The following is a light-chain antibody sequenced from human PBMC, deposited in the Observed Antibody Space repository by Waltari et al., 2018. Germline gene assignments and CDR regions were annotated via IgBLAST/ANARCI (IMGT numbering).Light chain of an antibody. V-gene: IGKV3-15*01. Sequence: IAMTQSPATLSVSPGEGATLSCRVSQSVSSNLAWYQQKPGQAPRLLIYGASTRATGLPVRFSGSGSGTEFTLTISSLQSKDFAVYYCQQYNNWPPLFGQGTKVEIK. CDR2: GAS. CDR3: QQYNNWPPL. J-gene: IGKJ1*01. CDR1: QSVSSN.